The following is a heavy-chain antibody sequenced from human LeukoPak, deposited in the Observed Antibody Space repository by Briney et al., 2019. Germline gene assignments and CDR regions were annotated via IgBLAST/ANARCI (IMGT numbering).Heavy chain of an antibody. J-gene: IGHJ6*02. D-gene: IGHD3-22*01. CDR3: ARGSQFYDDSGYQEVSYYYGLDV. CDR1: GGSFSGHY. Sequence: SETLSLTCPVYGGSFSGHYWSWLRQPPGEGLEWIGESNQFRSAHYNPSLESRVSISVDTSQTQFSLKLTSVTAADTATYYCARGSQFYDDSGYQEVSYYYGLDVWGQGTTVTVSS. V-gene: IGHV4-34*01. CDR2: SNQFRSA.